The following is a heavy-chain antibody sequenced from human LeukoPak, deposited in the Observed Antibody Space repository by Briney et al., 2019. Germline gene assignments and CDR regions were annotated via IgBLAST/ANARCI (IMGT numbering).Heavy chain of an antibody. CDR3: AKSWGSTRPYYHHMDV. Sequence: PGGSLRLSCAASGITFSNYAMSWVRQAPGKGLEWVSIIGYRGGSIYYAHSVKGRFTISRDNSKNTLSLQMNGLRPEDTAVYYCAKSWGSTRPYYHHMDVWGKGTTVTVSS. D-gene: IGHD1-26*01. V-gene: IGHV3-23*01. CDR2: IGYRGGSI. J-gene: IGHJ6*03. CDR1: GITFSNYA.